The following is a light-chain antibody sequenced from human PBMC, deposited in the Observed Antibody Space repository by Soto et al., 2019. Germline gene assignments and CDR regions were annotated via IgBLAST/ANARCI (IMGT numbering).Light chain of an antibody. CDR1: ISNIGTNY. J-gene: IGLJ1*01. Sequence: QSVLTQPPSVSGTPGQRVTISCSGGISNIGTNYVHWFQQLPGTAPKVLSNRDNQRSSGVPDRFSGSKSGTSASLAISGLQSEDEAEYYCAAWDDTVRSYVFGTGTKLTVL. CDR2: RDN. CDR3: AAWDDTVRSYV. V-gene: IGLV1-47*01.